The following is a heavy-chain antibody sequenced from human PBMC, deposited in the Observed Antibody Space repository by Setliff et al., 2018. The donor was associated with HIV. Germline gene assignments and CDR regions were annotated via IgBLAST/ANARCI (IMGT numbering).Heavy chain of an antibody. CDR3: SRGYKSDWYGVY. Sequence: EASVKVSCKASGGTFTFNTFSLTWVRQAPGQGLEWMGGIMPILGITNYAQKFQGRVTITANKSTSTAYMELSNLRSEDTGVYYCSRGYKSDWYGVYWDPGTLVTVSS. CDR1: GGTFTFNTFS. J-gene: IGHJ4*02. D-gene: IGHD6-19*01. V-gene: IGHV1-69*10. CDR2: IMPILGIT.